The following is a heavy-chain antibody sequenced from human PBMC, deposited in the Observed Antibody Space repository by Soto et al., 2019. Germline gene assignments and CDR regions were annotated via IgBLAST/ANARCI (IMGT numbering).Heavy chain of an antibody. CDR3: AAGLIGFGDLIGSS. CDR2: ISADIGNT. J-gene: IGHJ4*02. V-gene: IGHV1-18*04. Sequence: ASVKVSCKTSGYTMTTYGIMWVRQAPVQGLEWMGWISADIGNTNYAQKVQGRATMTTDTSTNTAYLELRSLRTDDTAVYYCAAGLIGFGDLIGSSWGQGTRV. CDR1: GYTMTTYG. D-gene: IGHD3-16*01.